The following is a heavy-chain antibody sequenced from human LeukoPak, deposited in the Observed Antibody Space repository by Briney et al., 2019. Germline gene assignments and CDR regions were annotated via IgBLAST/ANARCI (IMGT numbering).Heavy chain of an antibody. Sequence: ASVKVSCKVSGYILTELSMHWVRQAPGKGLEWMGGFDPEDGETIYAQKFQGRVTMTEDTSTDTAYMELSSLRSEDTAVYYCATLLVIAARTGGWGQGTLVTVSS. V-gene: IGHV1-24*01. CDR3: ATLLVIAARTGG. CDR1: GYILTELS. D-gene: IGHD6-6*01. CDR2: FDPEDGET. J-gene: IGHJ4*02.